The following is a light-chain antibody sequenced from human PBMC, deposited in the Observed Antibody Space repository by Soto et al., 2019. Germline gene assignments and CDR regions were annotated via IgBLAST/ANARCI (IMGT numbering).Light chain of an antibody. CDR2: KAS. V-gene: IGKV1-5*03. CDR1: QTISSW. CDR3: QHYNNYLLT. J-gene: IGKJ4*01. Sequence: DIQMTKSPSTLSASVGDRVIITCRASQTISSWLAWYQQKPGKAPKLLIYKASSLESGVPSRFSGSGSGTEFTLTISSLQPDDFATYYCQHYNNYLLTFGGGTKVEIK.